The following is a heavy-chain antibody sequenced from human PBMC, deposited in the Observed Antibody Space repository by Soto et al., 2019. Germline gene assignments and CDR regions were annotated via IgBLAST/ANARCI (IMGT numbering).Heavy chain of an antibody. CDR1: GFTFSNYS. CDR2: IAYDGTNK. V-gene: IGHV3-30*09. Sequence: QVHLVESGGGVVQPGRSLRLSCAASGFTFSNYSMHWVRQAPGKGLEWVAVIAYDGTNKYYADSVMGRFAISRDNSKKTLFLQMSSLRAEDTAIYHCARSLTNGWAFFDSWGQGTLVTVSS. D-gene: IGHD2-8*01. CDR3: ARSLTNGWAFFDS. J-gene: IGHJ4*02.